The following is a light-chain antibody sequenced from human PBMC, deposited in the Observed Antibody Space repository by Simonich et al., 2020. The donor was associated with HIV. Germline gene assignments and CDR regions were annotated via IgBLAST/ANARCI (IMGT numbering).Light chain of an antibody. CDR1: SSDVGGYNY. V-gene: IGLV2-14*03. J-gene: IGLJ3*02. CDR3: SSYTSSSTWV. CDR2: AVS. Sequence: QSALTQPASVSGSPGQSITISCTGTSSDVGGYNYVSWYQKHPGKAPKLMIYAVSNRPSGGSNRFSGSKSGNTAALTISGLQAEDEADYYCSSYTSSSTWVFGGGTKLTVL.